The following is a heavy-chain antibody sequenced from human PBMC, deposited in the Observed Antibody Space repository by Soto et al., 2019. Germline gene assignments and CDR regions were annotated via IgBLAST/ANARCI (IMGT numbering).Heavy chain of an antibody. CDR3: ARGSLKFQENPTSYFLAY. CDR1: GGSFSGYY. CDR2: INHSGST. J-gene: IGHJ4*02. D-gene: IGHD2-8*01. V-gene: IGHV4-34*01. Sequence: SETLSLTCAVYGGSFSGYYWSWIRQPPGKGLEWIGEINHSGSTNYNPSLKSRVTISVDTSKNQFSLKLSSVTAADTAVYYCARGSLKFQENPTSYFLAYCGQGTLVTVSS.